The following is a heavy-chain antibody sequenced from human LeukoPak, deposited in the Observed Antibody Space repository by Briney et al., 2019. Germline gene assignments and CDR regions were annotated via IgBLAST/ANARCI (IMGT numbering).Heavy chain of an antibody. D-gene: IGHD3-22*01. CDR3: ARSPYDSSGQSPPHGY. CDR1: GYTFTGYY. CDR2: INPNSGGT. V-gene: IGHV1-2*02. J-gene: IGHJ4*02. Sequence: ASVKVSCKASGYTFTGYYMHWVRQAPGQGLEWMGWINPNSGGTNYAQKLQGRVTMTTDTSTSTAYMEPRSLRSDDTAVYYCARSPYDSSGQSPPHGYWGQGTLVTVSS.